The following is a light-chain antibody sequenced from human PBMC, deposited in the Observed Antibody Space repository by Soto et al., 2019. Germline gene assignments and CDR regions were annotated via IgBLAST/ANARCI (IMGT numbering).Light chain of an antibody. J-gene: IGLJ1*01. CDR1: NIGNKN. Sequence: SYELTQPLSVSVALGQTARITCGGNNIGNKNVHRYQQKPGQAPVLVIYRNSNRPSGIPERFSGSNSGNTATLTISRAQAGDEADYYCQVWDSSTVFGTGTKLTVL. CDR2: RNS. CDR3: QVWDSSTV. V-gene: IGLV3-9*01.